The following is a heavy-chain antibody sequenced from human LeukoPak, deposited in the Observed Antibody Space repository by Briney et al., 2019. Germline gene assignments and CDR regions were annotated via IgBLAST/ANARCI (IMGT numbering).Heavy chain of an antibody. CDR3: ARHFVAHAPGPLGY. CDR1: GGSISSSSYY. V-gene: IGHV4-39*01. CDR2: IYYSGST. D-gene: IGHD2-15*01. J-gene: IGHJ4*02. Sequence: SETLSLTCTVSGGSISSSSYYWGWIRQPPGKGLEWIGSIYYSGSTYYNPSLKSRVTISVDTSKNQFSLKLSSVTAADTAVYYCARHFVAHAPGPLGYWGQGTLVTVSS.